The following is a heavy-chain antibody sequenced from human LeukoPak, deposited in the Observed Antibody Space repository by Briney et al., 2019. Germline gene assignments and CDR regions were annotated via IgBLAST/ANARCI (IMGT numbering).Heavy chain of an antibody. CDR1: GGSISSYY. CDR2: IYYSGST. J-gene: IGHJ5*02. D-gene: IGHD2-2*01. Sequence: SETLSLTCTVSGGSISSYYWSWIRQPPGRGLEWIGYIYYSGSTNYNPSLKSRVTISVDTFKNQFSLKLSSVTAADTAVYYCARGRYCSSTSCYGFDPWGQGTLVTVSS. V-gene: IGHV4-59*01. CDR3: ARGRYCSSTSCYGFDP.